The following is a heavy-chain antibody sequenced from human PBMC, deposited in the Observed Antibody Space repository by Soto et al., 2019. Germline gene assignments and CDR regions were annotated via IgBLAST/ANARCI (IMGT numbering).Heavy chain of an antibody. CDR1: GDSVSSNSAA. CDR2: AYYRSQWYY. Sequence: LSQTLSLTCAISGDSVSSNSAAWNWIRQSPSRGLEWLGRAYYRSQWYYDSAVSVRSRITVIPDTSKNQFSLQLNSVTPEDTAVYYCANRYYNFWSAYLKGPAWFDVWGQGTLVTVSS. J-gene: IGHJ5*02. CDR3: ANRYYNFWSAYLKGPAWFDV. V-gene: IGHV6-1*01. D-gene: IGHD3-3*01.